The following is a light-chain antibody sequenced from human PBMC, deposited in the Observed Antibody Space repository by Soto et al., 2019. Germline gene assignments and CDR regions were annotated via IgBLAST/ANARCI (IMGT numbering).Light chain of an antibody. J-gene: IGLJ1*01. CDR2: DVS. CDR1: SSDVGGYNY. V-gene: IGLV2-14*03. Sequence: QSVLTQPASLSGSPGQSITISCTGTSSDVGGYNYVSWYQQHPGKAPKLMIYDVSDRPSGVSNRFSGSKSGNTASLTISGLQAEDEADYYCSSYTSSGIDFVFGTGTKVTVL. CDR3: SSYTSSGIDFV.